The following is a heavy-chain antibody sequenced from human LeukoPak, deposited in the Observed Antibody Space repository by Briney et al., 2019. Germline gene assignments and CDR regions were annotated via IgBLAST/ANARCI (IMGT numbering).Heavy chain of an antibody. D-gene: IGHD3-10*01. V-gene: IGHV4-34*01. Sequence: SETMSLTSAVYGGSFSGYYWSWIRQPPGKGLEWIGEINHSGSTNYNPSLKSRVTISVGTSKNQFSLKLSSVTAADTAVYYCARASDYYGSGSYYLPNWFDPWGQGTLVTVSS. CDR2: INHSGST. CDR1: GGSFSGYY. CDR3: ARASDYYGSGSYYLPNWFDP. J-gene: IGHJ5*02.